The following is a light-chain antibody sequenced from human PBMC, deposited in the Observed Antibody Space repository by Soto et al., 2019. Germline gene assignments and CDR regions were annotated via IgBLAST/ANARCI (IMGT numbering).Light chain of an antibody. CDR2: WAS. CDR3: QQYYSNPLT. J-gene: IGKJ4*01. V-gene: IGKV4-1*01. CDR1: QTVLYNSNKKNY. Sequence: DIVMTQSPDSLAVSLGERATIKCKSSQTVLYNSNKKNYLAWYRQTQGQTPKLLIYWASTRDSGVPDRFSGSGSGTDFTLTISRLQAEDVEVYYCQQYYSNPLTFGGGTKVDIK.